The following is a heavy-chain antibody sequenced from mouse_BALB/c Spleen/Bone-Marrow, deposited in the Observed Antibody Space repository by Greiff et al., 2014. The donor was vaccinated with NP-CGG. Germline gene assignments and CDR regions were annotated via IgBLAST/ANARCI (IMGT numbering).Heavy chain of an antibody. V-gene: IGHV7-3*02. D-gene: IGHD1-1*01. CDR3: ARDGSSFYWYFDV. CDR2: XRNKANGYTT. J-gene: IGHJ1*01. Sequence: LVQPGGSLRLSCATSXXTXXXXXXSXXXXXXXXXXXXXXXXRNKANGYTTEYSASVKGRFTISRDNSQSILYLXXXXLRAEDSATYYCARDGSSFYWYFDVWGAGTTVTVSS. CDR1: XXTXXXXX.